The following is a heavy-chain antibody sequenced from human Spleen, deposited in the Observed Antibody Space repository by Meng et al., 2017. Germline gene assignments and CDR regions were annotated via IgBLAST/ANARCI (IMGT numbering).Heavy chain of an antibody. CDR1: GYTFPSNL. CDR3: ARDEDISAAGKLFGDY. Sequence: VESWAELTKPWASLKVSCKANGYTFPSNLLHWVRRAPGQGLECMVRINPQSGDTHYAQRFQGRVTMTGDTSISTAYMELSGLRSDDTAIYYCARDEDISAAGKLFGDYWGQGTLVTVSS. CDR2: INPQSGDT. J-gene: IGHJ4*02. D-gene: IGHD6-13*01. V-gene: IGHV1-2*06.